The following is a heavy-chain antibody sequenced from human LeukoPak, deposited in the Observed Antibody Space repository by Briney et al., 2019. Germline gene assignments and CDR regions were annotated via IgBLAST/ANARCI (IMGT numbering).Heavy chain of an antibody. CDR1: GFTFNSYG. D-gene: IGHD5-24*01. V-gene: IGHV3-30*02. CDR2: IRYDGSYE. J-gene: IGHJ6*03. Sequence: GGSLRLSCAASGFTFNSYGMPWVRQAPGKGLEWVAFIRYDGSYEYYADSVKGRFTISRDNSKTTLYLQMNSLRSEDTAVYYCAKDGGLHLYYYYNYMDIWGKGTTVTVSS. CDR3: AKDGGLHLYYYYNYMDI.